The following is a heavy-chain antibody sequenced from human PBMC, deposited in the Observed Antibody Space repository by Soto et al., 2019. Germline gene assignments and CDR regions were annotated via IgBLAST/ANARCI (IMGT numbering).Heavy chain of an antibody. CDR3: ARDQYCSSTSCYQAAFDI. CDR1: GGSISIGGYS. D-gene: IGHD2-2*01. Sequence: KPSETLSLTCAVSGGSISIGGYSWSCIRQPPGKGLEWIGYIYHSGSTYYNPSLKSRVTISVDRSKNQFSLKLSSVTAADTAVYYCARDQYCSSTSCYQAAFDIWGQGTMVTVSS. J-gene: IGHJ3*02. CDR2: IYHSGST. V-gene: IGHV4-30-2*01.